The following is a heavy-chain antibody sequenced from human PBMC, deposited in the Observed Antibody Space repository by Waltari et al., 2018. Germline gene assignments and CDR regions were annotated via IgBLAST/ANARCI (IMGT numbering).Heavy chain of an antibody. Sequence: EVQLLESGGGLVQPGGSLRLSCAASGFPFSSYAMSWVRPAPGKGLEWVSAISGSGGSTYYADSVKGRFTISRDNSKNTLYLQMNSLRAEDTAVYYCANRRLTYSSSWYWFDPWGQGTLVTVSS. V-gene: IGHV3-23*01. D-gene: IGHD6-13*01. CDR1: GFPFSSYA. J-gene: IGHJ5*02. CDR3: ANRRLTYSSSWYWFDP. CDR2: ISGSGGST.